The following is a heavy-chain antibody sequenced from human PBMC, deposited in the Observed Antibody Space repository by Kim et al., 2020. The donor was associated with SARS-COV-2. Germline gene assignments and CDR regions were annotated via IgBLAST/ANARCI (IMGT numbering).Heavy chain of an antibody. CDR3: ARAISPEIQLWSVDFDY. J-gene: IGHJ4*02. V-gene: IGHV1-18*01. Sequence: PQGRVTMTTDTSTSTAYMELRSLRSDDTAVYYCARAISPEIQLWSVDFDYWGQGTLVTVSS. D-gene: IGHD5-18*01.